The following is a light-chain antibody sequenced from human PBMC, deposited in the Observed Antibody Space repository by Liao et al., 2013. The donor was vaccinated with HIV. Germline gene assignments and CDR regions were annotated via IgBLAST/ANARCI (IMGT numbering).Light chain of an antibody. CDR3: QTWDSTRGV. Sequence: SYELTQPPSVSESPGQTAIITCSGEKLGDKYVRWYQQKPGQSPVLVIYQDSKRPSGIPERFSGSNSGNTATLTISGTQAMDEADYYCQTWDSTRGVFGGGTKLTVL. V-gene: IGLV3-1*01. CDR2: QDS. J-gene: IGLJ2*01. CDR1: KLGDKY.